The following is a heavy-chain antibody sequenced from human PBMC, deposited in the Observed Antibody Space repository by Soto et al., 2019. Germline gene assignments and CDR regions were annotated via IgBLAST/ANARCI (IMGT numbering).Heavy chain of an antibody. CDR2: IIPILGIA. CDR3: ARETDIVVVVAASLDAFDI. CDR1: GGTFSSYT. V-gene: IGHV1-69*04. J-gene: IGHJ3*02. Sequence: SVKVSCTASGGTFSSYTISWVRQAPGQGLEWMGRIIPILGIANYAQKFQGRVTITADKSTSTAYMELSSLRSEDTAVYYCARETDIVVVVAASLDAFDIWGQGTMVTVSS. D-gene: IGHD2-15*01.